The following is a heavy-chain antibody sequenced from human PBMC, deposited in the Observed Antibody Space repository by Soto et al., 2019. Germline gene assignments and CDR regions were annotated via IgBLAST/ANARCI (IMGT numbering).Heavy chain of an antibody. J-gene: IGHJ3*02. V-gene: IGHV1-18*01. CDR2: IGTHNGNT. Sequence: ASVKVSCKASGYTFTSYVLSWVRQAPGQGLEWMGWIGTHNGNTNYAQKLQDRVTMATDTSTTTAYLDLRSLRSDDTAVYYCVRVGSGASYGPFDIWGQGTVVTVSS. CDR1: GYTFTSYV. CDR3: VRVGSGASYGPFDI. D-gene: IGHD2-15*01.